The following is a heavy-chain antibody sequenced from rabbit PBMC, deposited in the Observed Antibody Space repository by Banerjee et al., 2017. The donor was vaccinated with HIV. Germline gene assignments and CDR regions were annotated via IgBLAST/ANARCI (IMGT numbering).Heavy chain of an antibody. CDR1: GLDFSSSYY. Sequence: QEQLVEYGGDLVQPEGSLTLTCKASGLDFSSSYYMCWVRQAPGKGLEWIACIYAGSSGSTYYASWAKGRFTISKTSSTTVTLQLTSLTAADTASYFCARDLAGVIGWNFNLWGPGTLVTVS. V-gene: IGHV1S45*01. D-gene: IGHD4-1*01. CDR2: IYAGSSGST. J-gene: IGHJ4*01. CDR3: ARDLAGVIGWNFNL.